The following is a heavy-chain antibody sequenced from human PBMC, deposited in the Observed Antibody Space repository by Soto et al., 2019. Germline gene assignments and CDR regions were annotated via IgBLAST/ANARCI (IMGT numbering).Heavy chain of an antibody. V-gene: IGHV4-4*07. CDR2: IYGGGST. CDR3: ARLRGHYYDSVAYDPQWLDL. CDR1: GGFVRTYY. D-gene: IGHD3-22*01. J-gene: IGHJ5*02. Sequence: QERLQESGPALVKPSETLSLTCSVSGGFVRTYYWSWLRHPAGKGLEWIGRIYGGGSTKFNPSLKSRVTMSVDTSKNVFSLKLTSVTAADTATYYCARLRGHYYDSVAYDPQWLDLWGQGTLVTVSS.